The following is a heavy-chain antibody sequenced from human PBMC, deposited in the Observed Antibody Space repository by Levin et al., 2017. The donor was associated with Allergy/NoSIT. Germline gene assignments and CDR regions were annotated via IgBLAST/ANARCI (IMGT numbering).Heavy chain of an antibody. J-gene: IGHJ4*02. D-gene: IGHD3-10*01. CDR2: IYYSGST. CDR1: GGSISSGGYY. Sequence: SETLSLTCTVSGGSISSGGYYWSWIRQHPGKGLEWIGYIYYSGSTYYNPSLKSRVTISVDTSKNQFSLKLSSVTAADTAVYYCARDFRRTYYYGSGSYFSFGYWGQGTLVTVSS. V-gene: IGHV4-31*03. CDR3: ARDFRRTYYYGSGSYFSFGY.